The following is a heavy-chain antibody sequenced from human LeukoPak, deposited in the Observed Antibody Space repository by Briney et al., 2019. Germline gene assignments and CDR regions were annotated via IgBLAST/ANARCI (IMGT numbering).Heavy chain of an antibody. CDR3: VSPKYSSAWFFDY. Sequence: GGSRRLSCPASGFTFISYSMSWVRQAPGRGLEWVSAIRASSGVTYYADSVKGRFTISRDNSKNTLYLQMNSLGAEDTAVYYCVSPKYSSAWFFDYWGQGTLVTVSS. CDR1: GFTFISYS. J-gene: IGHJ4*02. CDR2: IRASSGVT. D-gene: IGHD6-19*01. V-gene: IGHV3-23*01.